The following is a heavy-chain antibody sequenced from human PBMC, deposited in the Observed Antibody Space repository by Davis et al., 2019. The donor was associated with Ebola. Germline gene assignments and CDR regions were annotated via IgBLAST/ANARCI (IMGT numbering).Heavy chain of an antibody. Sequence: PSETLSLPCTVSGVSISRHYWSWIRQPPGKRLEWIGSIFYTGSAYYKSSLASRATTSVDTSKNQFSLKLTSETAADTAMYYCSERGSSVWGQGALVTVSS. CDR2: IFYTGSA. D-gene: IGHD3-10*01. CDR1: GVSISRHY. V-gene: IGHV4-59*03. CDR3: SERGSSV. J-gene: IGHJ4*02.